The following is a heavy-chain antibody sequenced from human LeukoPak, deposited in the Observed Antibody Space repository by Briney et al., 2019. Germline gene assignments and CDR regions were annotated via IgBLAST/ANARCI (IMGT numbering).Heavy chain of an antibody. CDR2: MNPNSGNT. Sequence: VASVKVSCKASGYTFTSYDINWVRQATGQGLEWMGWMNPNSGNTGYAQKFQGRVTMTRNTSISTAYMELSSLRSEDTAVYYCATGGSGSLPRYYYYYYGMDVWGQGTTVTVSS. D-gene: IGHD3-10*01. CDR1: GYTFTSYD. CDR3: ATGGSGSLPRYYYYYYGMDV. V-gene: IGHV1-8*01. J-gene: IGHJ6*02.